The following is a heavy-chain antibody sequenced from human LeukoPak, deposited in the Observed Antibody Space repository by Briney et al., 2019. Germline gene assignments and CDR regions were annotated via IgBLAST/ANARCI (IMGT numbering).Heavy chain of an antibody. CDR3: ARSSGWYGAYYFDY. J-gene: IGHJ4*02. D-gene: IGHD6-19*01. Sequence: SETLSLTCAVSGGSISSGSYYWSWIRQPAGKGLEWIGRIYTSGSTNYNPSLKSRVTMSVDTSKNQFSLKLSSVTAADTAVYYCARSSGWYGAYYFDYWGQGTLVTVSS. CDR1: GGSISSGSYY. V-gene: IGHV4-61*02. CDR2: IYTSGST.